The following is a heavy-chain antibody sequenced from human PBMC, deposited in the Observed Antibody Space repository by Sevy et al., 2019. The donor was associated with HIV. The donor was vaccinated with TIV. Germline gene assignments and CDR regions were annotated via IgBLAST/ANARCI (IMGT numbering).Heavy chain of an antibody. Sequence: GGSLRLSCAASGFSLSSYSMNWVRQAPGKGLEWVSSISSSSSYIYYADSVKGRFTISRDNAKNSLYLQMNSLRAEDTAVYYCARVGYSSSWFDYWGQGSLVTVSS. V-gene: IGHV3-21*01. D-gene: IGHD6-13*01. CDR3: ARVGYSSSWFDY. CDR1: GFSLSSYS. CDR2: ISSSSSYI. J-gene: IGHJ4*02.